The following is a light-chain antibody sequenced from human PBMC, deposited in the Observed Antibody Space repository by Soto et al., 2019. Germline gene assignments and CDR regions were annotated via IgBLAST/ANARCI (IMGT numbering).Light chain of an antibody. J-gene: IGKJ2*01. CDR2: GAS. V-gene: IGKV3-15*01. CDR3: QQYNNWPLWYT. CDR1: QSVRSD. Sequence: EIGLTQAPATLSVSPGERATLSCMASQSVRSDLAWYQPKPGQAHRLLIYGASTRATGTPARFSGRGSGTEFTLTISSLQSEDFEVYYCQQYNNWPLWYTFGQGTKLEIK.